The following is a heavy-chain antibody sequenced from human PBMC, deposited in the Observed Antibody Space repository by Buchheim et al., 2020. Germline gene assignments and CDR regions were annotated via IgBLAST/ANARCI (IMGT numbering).Heavy chain of an antibody. V-gene: IGHV4-59*01. J-gene: IGHJ4*02. Sequence: QAQLQESGPGLVKPSETLSLSCSVSGGSLSGYYWNWIRQSPTKGLEWLGYIFYTSTTDYNPSLRGRLTISVDTSENQFSLKLTSVTTADTAVYYCARGTPLHFGVLSFHDWGRGIL. CDR3: ARGTPLHFGVLSFHD. CDR1: GGSLSGYY. D-gene: IGHD3-3*01. CDR2: IFYTSTT.